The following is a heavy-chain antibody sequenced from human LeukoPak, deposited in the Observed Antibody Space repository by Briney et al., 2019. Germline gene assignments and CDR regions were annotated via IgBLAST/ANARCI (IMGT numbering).Heavy chain of an antibody. V-gene: IGHV4-4*07. D-gene: IGHD4/OR15-4a*01. CDR2: IYTSGST. CDR3: ARGRTGADFDY. J-gene: IGHJ4*02. CDR1: GGSISGYY. Sequence: NTSETLSLTCTVSGGSISGYYWSWIVQPAGKGLEWIGRIYTSGSTNYNPSLKSRVTMSEDTSKNQFSLKLSSVTAADTAVYYCARGRTGADFDYWGQGTPVTVSS.